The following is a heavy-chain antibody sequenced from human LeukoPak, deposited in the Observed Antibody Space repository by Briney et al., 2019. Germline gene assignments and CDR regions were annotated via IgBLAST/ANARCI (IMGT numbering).Heavy chain of an antibody. V-gene: IGHV1-8*01. CDR2: INPNSGNT. J-gene: IGHJ5*02. CDR1: GYTFTNYD. CDR3: ARAGGVIAVAGNWFDP. D-gene: IGHD6-19*01. Sequence: ASVKVSCKASGYTFTNYDINWVRQATGQGLEWMGWINPNSGNTGYAQKVQGRVTMTRDMSTSTVYMELSSLRSEDTAVYYCARAGGVIAVAGNWFDPWGQGTLVTVSS.